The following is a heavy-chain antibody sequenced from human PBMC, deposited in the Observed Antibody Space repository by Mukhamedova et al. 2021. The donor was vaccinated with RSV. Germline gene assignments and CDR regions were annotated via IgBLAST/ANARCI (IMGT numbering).Heavy chain of an antibody. V-gene: IGHV3-7*01. D-gene: IGHD1-20*01. CDR2: INQDGSEK. Sequence: GKGLEWVANINQDGSEKYYVDSVKGRFTISRDNAKNSLYLQMNSLRAEDTAVYYCARDRRYNWNPHDYWGQGT. J-gene: IGHJ4*02. CDR3: ARDRRYNWNPHDY.